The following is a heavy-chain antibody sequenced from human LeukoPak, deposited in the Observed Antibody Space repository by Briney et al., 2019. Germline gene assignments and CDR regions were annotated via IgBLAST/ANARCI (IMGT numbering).Heavy chain of an antibody. CDR1: RFTFSTYS. Sequence: GGSLRLSCAASRFTFSTYSMNWVRQAPGRGLEWVSSITNSSSYKYYAESVKGRFTFSRDKAKNSLYLQMNSLRAEDTAVYYCARGGHAYYGSSGYRYYFDYWGQGTLVTVSS. CDR2: ITNSSSYK. J-gene: IGHJ4*02. CDR3: ARGGHAYYGSSGYRYYFDY. V-gene: IGHV3-21*01. D-gene: IGHD3-22*01.